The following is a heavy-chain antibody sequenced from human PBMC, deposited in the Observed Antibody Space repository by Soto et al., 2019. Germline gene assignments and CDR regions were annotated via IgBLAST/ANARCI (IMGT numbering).Heavy chain of an antibody. D-gene: IGHD3-3*01. CDR2: ISWDSGTI. Sequence: EVQLVESGGDLVQPGGSLRLSCAASGFTFGDHAMHWVRQVPGRGLEWVSGISWDSGTIDYGDSVKGRFTISRDNAKNSLYLQMDSLRPEDTAFYFCAKDNGGVWSVSSGGSYAYFGMDVWGQGTTVTVSS. CDR3: AKDNGGVWSVSSGGSYAYFGMDV. CDR1: GFTFGDHA. J-gene: IGHJ6*02. V-gene: IGHV3-9*01.